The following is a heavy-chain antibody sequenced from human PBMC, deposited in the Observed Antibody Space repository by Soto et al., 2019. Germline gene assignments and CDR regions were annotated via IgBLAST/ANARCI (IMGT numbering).Heavy chain of an antibody. CDR2: IYYSGMT. V-gene: IGHV4-31*03. CDR1: GVSVSTGGYF. D-gene: IGHD5-18*01. Sequence: LALTCTVSGVSVSTGGYFWTWIRQHPGKGLEWIGNIYYSGMTYYNPSLRGRVSISLDPSESQFSLKLNSVTAADTAVYYCARDSSGPGYSYGKFDYWGQGALVTVSS. J-gene: IGHJ4*02. CDR3: ARDSSGPGYSYGKFDY.